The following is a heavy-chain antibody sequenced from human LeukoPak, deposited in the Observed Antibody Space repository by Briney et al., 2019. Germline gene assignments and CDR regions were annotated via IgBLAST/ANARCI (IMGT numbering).Heavy chain of an antibody. V-gene: IGHV3-7*01. Sequence: GGSLRLSCTASGFTFSGYWMSWVRQAPGKGLEWVANIKQDGSQTYYVDSVKGRFTISRDNAKNSLYLQMSSLRAEDTAVFYCARGGGNFDYWGQGTLVTVPS. CDR3: ARGGGNFDY. CDR2: IKQDGSQT. D-gene: IGHD2-15*01. J-gene: IGHJ4*02. CDR1: GFTFSGYW.